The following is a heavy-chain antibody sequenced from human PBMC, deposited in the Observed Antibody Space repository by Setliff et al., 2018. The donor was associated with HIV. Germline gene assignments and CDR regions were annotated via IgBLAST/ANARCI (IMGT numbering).Heavy chain of an antibody. CDR2: IHSSGTT. CDR1: GGSVSSNNYY. V-gene: IGHV4-39*01. D-gene: IGHD5-12*01. Sequence: SETLSLTCSVSGGSVSSNNYYWGWIRQPPGKGLEWIGSIHSSGTTYYNPSLKSRVAISVDTSRSQFSLKLSSVTAADTAVYYCARGGSGYLRDFDYWGQGTLVTVSS. J-gene: IGHJ4*02. CDR3: ARGGSGYLRDFDY.